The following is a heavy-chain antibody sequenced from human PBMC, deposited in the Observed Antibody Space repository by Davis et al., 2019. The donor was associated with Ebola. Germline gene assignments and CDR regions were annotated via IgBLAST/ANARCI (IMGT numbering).Heavy chain of an antibody. CDR3: VRGRLWFGELLSNWFDP. D-gene: IGHD3-10*01. V-gene: IGHV4-39*07. J-gene: IGHJ5*02. CDR1: GGSISSSNYY. CDR2: IYYSGST. Sequence: MPSETLSLTCTVSGGSISSSNYYWGWIRQPLGKGLEWIGSIYYSGSTYYNPSLKSRVTISVDTSKNQFSLKLSSVTAADTAVYYCVRGRLWFGELLSNWFDPWGQGTLVTVSS.